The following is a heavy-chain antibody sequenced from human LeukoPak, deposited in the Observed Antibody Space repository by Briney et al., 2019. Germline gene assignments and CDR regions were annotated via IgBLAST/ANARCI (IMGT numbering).Heavy chain of an antibody. CDR3: AKSKEDCCGSFDP. CDR1: GFTFSSYA. J-gene: IGHJ5*02. Sequence: QPGGSLRLSCAASGFTFSSYAMSWDRQAPGKGLEWVSAISGSATTYYADSVRGRFIISRDNSKNTLYLQMSSLRAEDTAVYYCAKSKEDCCGSFDPWGQGTLVTVSS. CDR2: ISGSATT. V-gene: IGHV3-23*01. D-gene: IGHD2-15*01.